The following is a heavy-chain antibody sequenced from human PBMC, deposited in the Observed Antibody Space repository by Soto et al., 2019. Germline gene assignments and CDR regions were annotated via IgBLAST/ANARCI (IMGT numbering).Heavy chain of an antibody. CDR1: GFTFSSYA. V-gene: IGHV3-23*01. CDR3: ARRGPGTYFDY. CDR2: VSGSGGST. Sequence: EVQLLESGGGLVQPGGSLRLSCAASGFTFSSYAMRGVRQAPGKGLEWVSAVSGSGGSTYYADSVKGRFTISRDNSKNTLYLQMNSLRAEDTAVYYCARRGPGTYFDYWGQGTLVTVSS. D-gene: IGHD6-13*01. J-gene: IGHJ4*02.